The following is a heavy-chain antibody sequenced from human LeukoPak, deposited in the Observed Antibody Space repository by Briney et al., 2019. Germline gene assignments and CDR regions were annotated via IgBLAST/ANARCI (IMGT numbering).Heavy chain of an antibody. CDR1: GFTFSSYW. CDR2: IKQDGSEK. CDR3: ARDVDSSGRNLFWFDP. Sequence: GGSLRLSCAASGFTFSSYWMSWVRQAPGKGLEWVANIKQDGSEKYYVDSVKGRFTISRDSAKNSLYLQMNSLRAEDTAVYYCARDVDSSGRNLFWFDPWGQGTLVTVSS. J-gene: IGHJ5*02. V-gene: IGHV3-7*01. D-gene: IGHD6-19*01.